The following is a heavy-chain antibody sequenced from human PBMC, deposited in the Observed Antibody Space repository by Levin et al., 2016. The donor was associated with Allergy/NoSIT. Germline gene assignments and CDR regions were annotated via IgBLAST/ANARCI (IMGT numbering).Heavy chain of an antibody. J-gene: IGHJ4*02. D-gene: IGHD6-19*01. CDR2: IYHSGST. CDR3: AATGRVAGTVDY. V-gene: IGHV4-38-2*01. Sequence: WIRQPPGKGLEWIGSIYHSGSTYYNPSLKSRVTISVDTSKNQFSLKLSSVTAADTAVYYCAATGRVAGTVDYWGQGTLVTVSS.